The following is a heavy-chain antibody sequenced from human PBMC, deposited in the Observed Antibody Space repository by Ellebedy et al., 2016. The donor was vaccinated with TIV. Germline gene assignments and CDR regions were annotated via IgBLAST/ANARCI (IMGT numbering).Heavy chain of an antibody. CDR3: ATQGSTWNAFTI. CDR1: GFTFSNYA. D-gene: IGHD2-2*01. J-gene: IGHJ3*02. Sequence: GESLKISCAASGFTFSNYAMHWVRQAPGKGLEWVAVISHDGTLKYYTDSVKGRFTISRDNSRNTLYLQMNTLRAEDTALYYCATQGSTWNAFTIWGQGTLVTVSS. CDR2: ISHDGTLK. V-gene: IGHV3-30-3*01.